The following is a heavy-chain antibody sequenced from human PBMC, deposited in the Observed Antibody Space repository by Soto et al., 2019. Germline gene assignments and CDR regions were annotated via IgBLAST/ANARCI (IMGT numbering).Heavy chain of an antibody. D-gene: IGHD2-2*01. J-gene: IGHJ4*02. CDR2: ISSSSSYT. V-gene: IGHV3-11*06. CDR1: GFTFSDYY. Sequence: NPGGSLRLSCAASGFTFSDYYMSWIRQAPGKGLEWVSYISSSSSYTNYADSVKGRFTISRDNAKNSLYLQMNSLRAEDTAVYYCARVEDCSSTSCPYYFDYWGQGTLVTVSS. CDR3: ARVEDCSSTSCPYYFDY.